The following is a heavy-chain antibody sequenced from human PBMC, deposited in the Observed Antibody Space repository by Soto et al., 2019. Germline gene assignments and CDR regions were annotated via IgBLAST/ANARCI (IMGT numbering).Heavy chain of an antibody. Sequence: QVQLQQWGAGLLKPSETLSLTCAVYGGSGGSFSGYYWSWIRQPPGKGLEWIGEINHSGSTNYNPSLKIRVTISVDTSKIQFSLKLSSVTDADTAVYYCARHNYDSSGYDHDYYGMDVWGQGTTVTVSS. CDR1: GGSGGSFSGYY. CDR3: ARHNYDSSGYDHDYYGMDV. D-gene: IGHD3-22*01. CDR2: INHSGST. V-gene: IGHV4-34*01. J-gene: IGHJ6*02.